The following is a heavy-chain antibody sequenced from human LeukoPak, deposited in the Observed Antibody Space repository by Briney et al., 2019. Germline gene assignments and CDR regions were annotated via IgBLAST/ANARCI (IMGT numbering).Heavy chain of an antibody. D-gene: IGHD5/OR15-5a*01. J-gene: IGHJ5*01. V-gene: IGHV4-4*07. CDR2: IYISGTT. Sequence: PSETLSLTCTVSGGSISSCYWSWIRQPAGKGLEWIGRIYISGTTNYNPSLKSRVTISVDKSKNQFSLKLSSVTAADTAVYFCARNMSTEGWFDSWGRGTLVTVSS. CDR1: GGSISSCY. CDR3: ARNMSTEGWFDS.